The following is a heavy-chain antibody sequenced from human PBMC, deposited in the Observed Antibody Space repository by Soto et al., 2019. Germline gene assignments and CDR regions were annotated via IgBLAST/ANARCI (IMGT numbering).Heavy chain of an antibody. D-gene: IGHD2-2*01. CDR1: GGSISSGYYY. V-gene: IGHV4-39*01. CDR3: ATLPAAMYFYGSDV. Sequence: SETLSLTCSVSGGSISSGYYYWSWIRQPPGKGLEWIGNIYYSGNTYYNPSLKSRLTLSVDTSEDQFSLNLSSVTATDTGVYYCATLPAAMYFYGSDVWGPGTTVTVSS. CDR2: IYYSGNT. J-gene: IGHJ6*02.